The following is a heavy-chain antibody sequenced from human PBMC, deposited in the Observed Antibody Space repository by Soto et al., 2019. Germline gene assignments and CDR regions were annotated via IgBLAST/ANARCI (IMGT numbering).Heavy chain of an antibody. CDR2: IIPIFGPA. J-gene: IGHJ2*01. D-gene: IGHD3-22*01. CDR1: EDTFRNYA. V-gene: IGHV1-69*06. Sequence: QVELVQSGAEVKKPGSSVKVSCQASEDTFRNYAISWVRQAPGQGLEWMGGIIPIFGPANYAQKFQGRVTITADTSANTVYLELSSLRSEDTAVYYWASTKYDSSAYYYWYLGLWGRGTLVTVAS. CDR3: ASTKYDSSAYYYWYLGL.